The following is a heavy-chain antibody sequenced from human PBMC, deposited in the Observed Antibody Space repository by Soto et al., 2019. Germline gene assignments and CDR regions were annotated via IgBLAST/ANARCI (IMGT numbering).Heavy chain of an antibody. CDR2: VNHSGTT. CDR1: VGSFSGYY. J-gene: IGHJ4*02. Sequence: ETLSLTCAVYVGSFSGYYWTWIRESPEKGLEWIGEVNHSGTTYYNPSLKTRVTISVHTPKNQFSLKMSSVTAADTAVYYCARGIGYCSSINCYSSRRLRFDSWGQGTLVTVSS. V-gene: IGHV4-34*01. CDR3: ARGIGYCSSINCYSSRRLRFDS. D-gene: IGHD2-2*01.